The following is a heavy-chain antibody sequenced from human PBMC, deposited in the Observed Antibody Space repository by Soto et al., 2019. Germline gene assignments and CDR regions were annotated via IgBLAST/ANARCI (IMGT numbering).Heavy chain of an antibody. J-gene: IGHJ1*01. V-gene: IGHV2-5*02. CDR1: GFSLSTSGVG. CDR2: IFWDDDN. CDR3: THGNRYFQH. Sequence: QITLKESGPTVVKPTQTLTLTCTFSGFSLSTSGVGVGWIRQPPGKALEWLALIFWDDDNRFSLSLKSRLTITKDTSENQVVLTMTNVDPVDTATYYCTHGNRYFQHWGQGTLVTVSS.